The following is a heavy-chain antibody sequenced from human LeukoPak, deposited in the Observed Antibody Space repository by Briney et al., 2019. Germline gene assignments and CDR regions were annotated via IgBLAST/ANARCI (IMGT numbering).Heavy chain of an antibody. J-gene: IGHJ4*02. V-gene: IGHV5-51*01. CDR3: ARTYYHDSSGYRNFDY. CDR1: GYSFTSYW. CDR2: IYPGDSDT. Sequence: GESLKISCKGSGYSFTSYWIGWVRQMPGKGLEWMGIIYPGDSDTRYSPSFQGQVTISADKSISTAYLQWSSLKASDTAMYYCARTYYHDSSGYRNFDYWGQGTLVTVSS. D-gene: IGHD3-22*01.